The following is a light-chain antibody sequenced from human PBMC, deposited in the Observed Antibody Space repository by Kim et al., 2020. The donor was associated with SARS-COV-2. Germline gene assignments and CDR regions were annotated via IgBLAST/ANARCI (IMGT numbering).Light chain of an antibody. J-gene: IGLJ2*01. CDR1: KLGDKY. CDR2: QDS. Sequence: SYELTQPPSVSVSPGQTASITCSGDKLGDKYACWYQQKPGQSPVLVIYQDSKRPSGIPERFSGSNSGNTATLTISGTQAMDEADYYCKAWDSSTVV. CDR3: KAWDSSTVV. V-gene: IGLV3-1*01.